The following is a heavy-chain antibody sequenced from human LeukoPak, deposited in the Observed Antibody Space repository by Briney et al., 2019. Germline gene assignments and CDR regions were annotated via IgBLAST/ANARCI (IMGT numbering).Heavy chain of an antibody. V-gene: IGHV3-30-3*01. Sequence: GGSLRLSCAASGLTFSSYAMHWVRQAPGKGLEWVAVISYDGGNKYYADSVKGRFTISRDNSKNTLYLQMNSLRAEDTAVYYCARGAIYCSSTSCPPPNDAFDIWGQGTMVTVSS. J-gene: IGHJ3*02. D-gene: IGHD2-2*01. CDR3: ARGAIYCSSTSCPPPNDAFDI. CDR1: GLTFSSYA. CDR2: ISYDGGNK.